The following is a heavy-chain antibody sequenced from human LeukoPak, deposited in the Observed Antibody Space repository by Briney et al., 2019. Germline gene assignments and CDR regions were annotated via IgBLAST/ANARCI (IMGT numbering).Heavy chain of an antibody. CDR2: INSDGSSS. CDR1: GFTFSTYW. Sequence: GGSLRLSCAASGFTFSTYWIDWVRQAPGKGLVWVSRINSDGSSSTYADSVKGRFTLSRDNAKNTVYLQMNSLRAEDTAVYYCARDRAYYYMDVWGKGTTVTVSS. CDR3: ARDRAYYYMDV. D-gene: IGHD3-10*01. J-gene: IGHJ6*03. V-gene: IGHV3-74*01.